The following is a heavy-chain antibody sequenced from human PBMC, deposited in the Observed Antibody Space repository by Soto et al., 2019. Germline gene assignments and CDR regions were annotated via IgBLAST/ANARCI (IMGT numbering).Heavy chain of an antibody. D-gene: IGHD1-26*01. CDR1: GGSISSGDYY. J-gene: IGHJ5*02. CDR3: ARSRSGSYFKFDP. CDR2: IHYSGGT. Sequence: SETLSLTCTVSGGSISSGDYYWSWIRQPPGKGLEWIGYIHYSGGTHYNPSLKSRVTISVDTSRNDFSLNLYSVTAADTAVYYCARSRSGSYFKFDPWGQGTLVTVSS. V-gene: IGHV4-30-4*01.